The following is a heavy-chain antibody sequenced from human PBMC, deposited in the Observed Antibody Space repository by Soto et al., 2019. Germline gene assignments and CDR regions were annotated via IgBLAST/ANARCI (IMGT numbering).Heavy chain of an antibody. D-gene: IGHD3-3*01. CDR1: GGSISSGDYY. CDR2: IYYSGST. V-gene: IGHV4-30-4*01. Sequence: TLSLTCTVSGGSISSGDYYWSWIRQPPGKGLEWIGYIYYSGSTYYNPSLKSRVTISVDTSKNQFSLELSSVTAADTAVYYCAGTYYDFWSGYLRGMDVWGQGTTVTVSS. CDR3: AGTYYDFWSGYLRGMDV. J-gene: IGHJ6*02.